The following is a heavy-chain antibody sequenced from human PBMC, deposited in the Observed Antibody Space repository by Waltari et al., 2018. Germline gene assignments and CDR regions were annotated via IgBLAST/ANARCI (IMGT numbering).Heavy chain of an antibody. J-gene: IGHJ6*03. D-gene: IGHD6-6*01. CDR3: ARVQYSSRPPYYYYYMDV. CDR1: GGSISSHY. CDR2: IYYSGST. V-gene: IGHV4-59*11. Sequence: QVQLQESGPGLVKPSETLSLTCTVSGGSISSHYWSWIRQPPGKGLEWIGYIYYSGSTNYNPSRKSRVTISVDTSKNQFSLKLSSVTAADTAVYYCARVQYSSRPPYYYYYMDVWGKGTTVTVSS.